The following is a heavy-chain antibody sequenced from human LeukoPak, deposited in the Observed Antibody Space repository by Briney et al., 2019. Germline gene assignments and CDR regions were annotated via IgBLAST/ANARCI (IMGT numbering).Heavy chain of an antibody. J-gene: IGHJ3*02. Sequence: SETLSLTCTVSGGSISSGGYYWSWIRQHPGKGLEWIGYIYYSGSTYYNPSLKSRVTISVDTSKNQFSLKLSSVTAADTAVYYCAREYNYYDSSGYYYHDAFDIWGQGTMVTVSS. CDR2: IYYSGST. V-gene: IGHV4-31*03. CDR3: AREYNYYDSSGYYYHDAFDI. D-gene: IGHD3-22*01. CDR1: GGSISSGGYY.